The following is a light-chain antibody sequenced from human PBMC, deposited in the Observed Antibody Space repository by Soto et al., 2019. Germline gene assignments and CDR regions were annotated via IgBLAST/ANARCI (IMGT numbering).Light chain of an antibody. CDR1: QSVSSSY. Sequence: EIVLTQSPGTLSLSPGERATLSCRASQSVSSSYLAWYQQKPGQAPRLLIYGASSRATGIPDRFSGSGSGTECTLTKSRLEPEDFAVYYCQQYGSSVYTFGQGTKLEIK. CDR2: GAS. J-gene: IGKJ2*01. CDR3: QQYGSSVYT. V-gene: IGKV3-20*01.